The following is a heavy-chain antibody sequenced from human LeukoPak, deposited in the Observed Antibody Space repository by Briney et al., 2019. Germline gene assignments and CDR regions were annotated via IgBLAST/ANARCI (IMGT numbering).Heavy chain of an antibody. Sequence: PSETLSLTCTVSGGSISSYYWSWIRQPPGKGLEWIGYIYYSGSTNYNPSLKSRVTISVDTSKDQFSLKLSSVTAADTAVYYCAREGGSYKHFDYWGQGSLITVSS. CDR3: AREGGSYKHFDY. CDR2: IYYSGST. CDR1: GGSISSYY. V-gene: IGHV4-59*01. D-gene: IGHD3-10*01. J-gene: IGHJ4*02.